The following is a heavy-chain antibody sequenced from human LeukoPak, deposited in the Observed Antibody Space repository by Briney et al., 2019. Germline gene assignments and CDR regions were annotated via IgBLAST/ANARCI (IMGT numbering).Heavy chain of an antibody. J-gene: IGHJ6*03. CDR2: ISAHDGRT. V-gene: IGHV1-18*01. CDR1: GYTFTNFG. CDR3: ARVDRYHFYLDV. Sequence: GASVKVSCKASGYTFTNFGISWVRQAPGQGLEWMGWISAHDGRTNFAQKFLGKVKVTTDDATGTAYMELSSLMSEDTAIYYCARVDRYHFYLDVWGKGTPVTVSS.